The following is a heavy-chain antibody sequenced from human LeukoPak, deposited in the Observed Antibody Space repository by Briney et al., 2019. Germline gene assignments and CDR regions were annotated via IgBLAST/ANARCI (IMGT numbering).Heavy chain of an antibody. Sequence: ASVKVSCKASGYTFTSYYMHWVRQAPGQGLEWMGIINPSGGSTSYAQKFQGRVTMTRNTSTSTVYMELSSLRSEDTAVYYCARSGPGYCSGGSCPKDYWGQGTLVTVSS. CDR3: ARSGPGYCSGGSCPKDY. J-gene: IGHJ4*02. CDR2: INPSGGST. D-gene: IGHD2-15*01. V-gene: IGHV1-46*01. CDR1: GYTFTSYY.